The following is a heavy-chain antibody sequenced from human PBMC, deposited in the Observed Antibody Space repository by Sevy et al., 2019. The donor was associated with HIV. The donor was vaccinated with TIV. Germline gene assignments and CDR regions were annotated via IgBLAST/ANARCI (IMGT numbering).Heavy chain of an antibody. CDR3: AKDRVSGTYYTGDFDY. Sequence: AGSLRLSCAASGFTFSTYAMTWVRQAPGKGLEWVSVISYSGGSTYYADSVRGQFTISRDNSKNTLYLQMNSLRVEDTAVYYCAKDRVSGTYYTGDFDYWGQGTLVTVSS. CDR2: ISYSGGST. V-gene: IGHV3-23*01. J-gene: IGHJ4*02. CDR1: GFTFSTYA. D-gene: IGHD3-10*01.